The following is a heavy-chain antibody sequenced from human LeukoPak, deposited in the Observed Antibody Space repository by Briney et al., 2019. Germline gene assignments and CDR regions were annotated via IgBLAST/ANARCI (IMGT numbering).Heavy chain of an antibody. V-gene: IGHV3-23*01. J-gene: IGHJ4*02. CDR3: AKDYDITIFGVVIIQSDY. Sequence: GGSLRLSCAASGFTFSNAWMSWVRQAPGKGLERVSAISGSGGSTYYADSVKGRFTISRDNSKNTLYLQMNSLRAEDTAVYYCAKDYDITIFGVVIIQSDYWGQGTLVTVSS. CDR2: ISGSGGST. CDR1: GFTFSNAW. D-gene: IGHD3-3*01.